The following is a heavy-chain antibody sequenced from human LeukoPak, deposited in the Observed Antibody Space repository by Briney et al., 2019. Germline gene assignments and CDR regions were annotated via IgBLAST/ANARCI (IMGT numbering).Heavy chain of an antibody. CDR2: ISGSGGST. CDR1: GFTFSSYG. CDR3: AELGITMIGGV. Sequence: GGSLRLSCAASGFTFSSYGMHWVRQAPGKGLEWVSAISGSGGSTNYADSVKGRFTISRDNSKNRLYLQMNSLRAEDTAVYYCAELGITMIGGVWGKGTTVTISS. V-gene: IGHV3-23*01. J-gene: IGHJ6*04. D-gene: IGHD3-10*02.